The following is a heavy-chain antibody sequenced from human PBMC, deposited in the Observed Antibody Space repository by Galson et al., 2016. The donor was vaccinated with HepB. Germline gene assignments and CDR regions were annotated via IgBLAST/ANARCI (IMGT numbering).Heavy chain of an antibody. J-gene: IGHJ3*02. CDR2: FYPGDSDN. CDR3: ARPPPYSSNYYRGAFDI. Sequence: QSGAEVKKPGESLMISCKGSGYSFTSYWIAWVRQMPVKGLEWMGIFYPGDSDNRYSPSFPGQITMSADKSISTAYLQWSSLEASDTAVYYCARPPPYSSNYYRGAFDIWGQGTMVTVSS. CDR1: GYSFTSYW. V-gene: IGHV5-51*01. D-gene: IGHD1-26*01.